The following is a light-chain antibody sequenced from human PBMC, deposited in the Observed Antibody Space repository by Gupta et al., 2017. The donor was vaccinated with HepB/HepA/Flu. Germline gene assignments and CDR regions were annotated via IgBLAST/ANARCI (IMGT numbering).Light chain of an antibody. V-gene: IGLV1-44*01. CDR3: AACDDSRNGQV. CDR2: SNN. J-gene: IGLJ2*01. CDR1: SSNIGSTN. Sequence: QSVLTQPPSASGTPGQRVTISCSGSSSNIGSTNVHWYQQLPAAAPKLLIYSNNQRYSGVPDRFSGTKYGTSAALATSRLQAEDVADYYCAACDDSRNGQVFGGGTKLTVL.